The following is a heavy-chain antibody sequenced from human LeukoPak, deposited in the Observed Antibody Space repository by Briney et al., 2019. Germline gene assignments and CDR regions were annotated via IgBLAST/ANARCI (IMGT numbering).Heavy chain of an antibody. CDR2: TYCRSKWYN. CDR1: GDSVSSNSAA. D-gene: IGHD3-22*01. CDR3: ARQYYYDISGYYYSTFDY. J-gene: IGHJ4*02. Sequence: SQTLSLTCAISGDSVSSNSAAWNWIRQSPSRGLEWLGRTYCRSKWYNGYAVSVKSRITINPDTSKNQFSLQLNSVTPEDTAVYYCARQYYYDISGYYYSTFDYWGQGTLVTVSS. V-gene: IGHV6-1*01.